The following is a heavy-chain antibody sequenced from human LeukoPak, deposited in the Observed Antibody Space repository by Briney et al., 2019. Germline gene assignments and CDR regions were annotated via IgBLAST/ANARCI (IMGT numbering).Heavy chain of an antibody. V-gene: IGHV3-74*01. CDR3: AREAPRFDYGMDV. J-gene: IGHJ6*02. Sequence: PGGSLRLACPASGFTFSSYWMHWVRHAPGKGLVWVSRINSDGSSTIYADSVKGRFTISRDNAKNTLYLQMNSLRAEDTAVYYCAREAPRFDYGMDVWGQGTTVTVSS. CDR1: GFTFSSYW. CDR2: INSDGSST. D-gene: IGHD3-3*01.